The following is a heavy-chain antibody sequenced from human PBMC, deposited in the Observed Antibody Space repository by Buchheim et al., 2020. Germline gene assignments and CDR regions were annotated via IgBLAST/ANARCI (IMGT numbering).Heavy chain of an antibody. D-gene: IGHD5-24*01. V-gene: IGHV3-30*04. CDR1: GFTFSSYA. CDR3: AKDRNGYNHY. CDR2: ISYDGSNK. Sequence: QVQLVESGGGVVQPGRSLRLSCAASGFTFSSYAMHWVRQAPGKGLEWVAVISYDGSNKYYADSVKGRFTISRDNSKNTLYLQMNSLRAEDTAVYYCAKDRNGYNHYWGQGTL. J-gene: IGHJ4*02.